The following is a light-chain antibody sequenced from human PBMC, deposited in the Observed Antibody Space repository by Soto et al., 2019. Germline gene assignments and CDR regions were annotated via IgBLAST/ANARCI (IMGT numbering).Light chain of an antibody. CDR3: QQRGNWPKT. V-gene: IGKV3-11*01. J-gene: IGKJ1*01. CDR1: QSVSRY. CDR2: DAS. Sequence: EIVFTQSPTTLSLSPGERATLSCRASQSVSRYLAWYQQKPGQAPRLLIYDASTRATGIPARFSGSGSGTDFTLTISSLEPEDFALYYCQQRGNWPKTFGQGTKV.